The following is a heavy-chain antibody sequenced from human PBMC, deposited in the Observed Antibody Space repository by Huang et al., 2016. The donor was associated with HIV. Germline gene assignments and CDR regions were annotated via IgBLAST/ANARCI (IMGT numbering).Heavy chain of an antibody. D-gene: IGHD3-22*01. CDR1: GGSFRNFA. CDR2: NIPTLGTA. Sequence: QVQLVQSGAEVKKPGSSVKVSCKASGGSFRNFALGWVRQAPGQGLEWMGGNIPTLGTANYAQKFQGRGTIIADESTSTAYMELSSLRSEDTAVYYWATVDYYDTSGPQRGYFDNWGQGTLVTVSS. J-gene: IGHJ4*02. CDR3: ATVDYYDTSGPQRGYFDN. V-gene: IGHV1-69*01.